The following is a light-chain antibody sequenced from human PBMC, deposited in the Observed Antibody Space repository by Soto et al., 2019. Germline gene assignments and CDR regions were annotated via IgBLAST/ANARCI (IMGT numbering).Light chain of an antibody. Sequence: EIVLTQSPATLSLSPGERATLSCRASQSVSSYLAWYQQKPGQAPRLLIYDASSRATGIPARFSGSGSGTDFTLTISSLEPEDFAVYYCQQRSNWSVTFGQGTRVDIK. CDR2: DAS. CDR3: QQRSNWSVT. V-gene: IGKV3-11*01. J-gene: IGKJ1*01. CDR1: QSVSSY.